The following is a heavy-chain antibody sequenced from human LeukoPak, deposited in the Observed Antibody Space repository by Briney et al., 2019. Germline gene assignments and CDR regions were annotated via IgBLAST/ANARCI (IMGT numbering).Heavy chain of an antibody. CDR1: GYTFTDYY. Sequence: GASVKVSCKASGYTFTDYYIHWVRLAPGQGLEWMGIINPSGGSTSYPQKFQDRVTMTRDTSTSTVYMELSSLKSDDTAIYYCARGVFGELEKLMFQHWGQGTLVTVSS. D-gene: IGHD3-10*02. CDR3: ARGVFGELEKLMFQH. V-gene: IGHV1-46*01. J-gene: IGHJ1*01. CDR2: INPSGGST.